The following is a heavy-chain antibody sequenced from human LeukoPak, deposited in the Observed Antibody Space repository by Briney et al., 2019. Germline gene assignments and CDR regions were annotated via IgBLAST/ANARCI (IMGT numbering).Heavy chain of an antibody. Sequence: GGSLRLSCAASGFTVSSYYMNWVRQAPGKGLEWVSVIYSGGDTYYPDSVKGRFTISRDNSKTTLYLQRNSLRAEDTAVYYCGMGLEAAGTFDYWGQGTLVTVSS. CDR2: IYSGGDT. CDR1: GFTVSSYY. V-gene: IGHV3-66*01. CDR3: GMGLEAAGTFDY. J-gene: IGHJ4*02. D-gene: IGHD6-13*01.